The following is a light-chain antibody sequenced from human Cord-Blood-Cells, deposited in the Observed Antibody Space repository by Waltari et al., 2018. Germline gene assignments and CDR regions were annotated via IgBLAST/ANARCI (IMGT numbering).Light chain of an antibody. Sequence: PGQRVTISCTGSSSNIGAGYDVHWYQQLPGPAPKLLIYGNSNRPSGVPDRFSGSKSGTSASLAITGLQAEDEADYYCQSYDSSLSGSYVFGTGTKVTVL. CDR3: QSYDSSLSGSYV. J-gene: IGLJ1*01. CDR2: GNS. V-gene: IGLV1-40*01. CDR1: SSNIGAGYD.